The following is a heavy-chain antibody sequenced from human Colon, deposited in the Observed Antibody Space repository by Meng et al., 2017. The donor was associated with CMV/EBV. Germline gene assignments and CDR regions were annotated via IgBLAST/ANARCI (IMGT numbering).Heavy chain of an antibody. CDR3: ARGVIAVGQRHYFDV. Sequence: GGSLRLSCAASGFTFSSYSMNWVRQAPGKGLEWVSGISGGATSTYYADSVKGRFTISRDTPKNTLFLQLNSLRAEDTTVYYCARGVIAVGQRHYFDVWGQGTLVTVSS. CDR2: ISGGATST. CDR1: GFTFSSYS. D-gene: IGHD6-19*01. J-gene: IGHJ4*02. V-gene: IGHV3-23*01.